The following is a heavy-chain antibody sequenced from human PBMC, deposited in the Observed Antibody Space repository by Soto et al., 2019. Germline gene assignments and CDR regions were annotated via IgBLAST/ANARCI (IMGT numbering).Heavy chain of an antibody. J-gene: IGHJ6*02. CDR3: AREDRDRETGLVPAAIDGMDV. Sequence: QVQLVQSGAEVKKPGSSVKVSCKASGGTFSRYSITWVRQAPGHGLEWIGRIIPIFGIASYAQKFQGRVTITSDESTSTAYRERRSLRSDDTAVYYCAREDRDRETGLVPAAIDGMDVWGQGTTVTVSS. D-gene: IGHD2-2*01. V-gene: IGHV1-69*08. CDR1: GGTFSRYS. CDR2: IIPIFGIA.